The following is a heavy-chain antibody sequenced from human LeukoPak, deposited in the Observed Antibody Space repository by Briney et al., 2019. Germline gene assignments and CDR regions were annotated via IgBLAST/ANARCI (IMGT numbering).Heavy chain of an antibody. CDR1: GYTFTSYS. J-gene: IGHJ4*02. CDR3: ARAYYDISAGCGY. D-gene: IGHD3-22*01. V-gene: IGHV1-46*01. CDR2: INPSGGST. Sequence: EASVKVSCKASGYTFTSYSMHWVRQAPGQGLEWMGIINPSGGSTTYAQHFQGRVTMTRDMSTSTAYMELSSLRSEDTAVYYCARAYYDISAGCGYWGQGTLVTVSS.